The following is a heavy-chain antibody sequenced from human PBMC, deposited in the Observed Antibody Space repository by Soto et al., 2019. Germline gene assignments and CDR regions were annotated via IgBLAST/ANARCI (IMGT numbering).Heavy chain of an antibody. Sequence: GGSLRLSCAASGFSFANYAMNWVRQATGKGLEWISYSSPRGDTIYYADSVEGRFTISRENARNPLSLHMSSLRAEDSALYYCAKGSHTNVGWPYYFESWGQGVPVTVSS. V-gene: IGHV3-48*01. J-gene: IGHJ4*02. CDR1: GFSFANYA. D-gene: IGHD6-19*01. CDR2: SSPRGDTI. CDR3: AKGSHTNVGWPYYFES.